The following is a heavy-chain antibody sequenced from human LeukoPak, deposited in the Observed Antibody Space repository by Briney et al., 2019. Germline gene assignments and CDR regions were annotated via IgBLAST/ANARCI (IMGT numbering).Heavy chain of an antibody. CDR1: GGSFSGYY. V-gene: IGHV4-34*01. CDR3: ARVGYDFWSGSPFDL. CDR2: INHSGST. Sequence: SETLSLTCAVNGGSFSGYYWSWIRQPPGKGLEWIGEINHSGSTNYNPSLKSRVNMSVDTSKNQFSLKLSSVTAADTAVYYCARVGYDFWSGSPFDLWGRGTLVTVSS. J-gene: IGHJ4*02. D-gene: IGHD3-3*01.